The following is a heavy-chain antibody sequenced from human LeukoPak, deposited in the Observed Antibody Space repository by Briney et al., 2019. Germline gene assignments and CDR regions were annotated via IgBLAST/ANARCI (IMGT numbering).Heavy chain of an antibody. CDR1: GGSVSDYY. D-gene: IGHD5-24*01. Sequence: PSETLSLTCTVSGGSVSDYYWSWIRQPAGKGLQWIGRINTSGSTNYNLSLKSRVTMSEDMSRNQFFLKVSSVTAADTAVYYCARSGRDGYNPHFDFWGQGTLVTVSS. V-gene: IGHV4-4*07. CDR2: INTSGST. CDR3: ARSGRDGYNPHFDF. J-gene: IGHJ4*02.